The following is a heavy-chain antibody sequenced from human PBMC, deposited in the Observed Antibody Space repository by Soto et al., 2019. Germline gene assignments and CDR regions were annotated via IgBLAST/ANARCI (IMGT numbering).Heavy chain of an antibody. D-gene: IGHD1-7*01. Sequence: EVQLAESGGGMVQPGGSLRLSCVASGFTFSSYDMHWVRQAPGKGLEYVSSISSNGGTTYYGNSVKGRFTISRDNSKNTLYLQMGSLRAEDMAVYYGVSRVSGNYDYWGQGPLVTVSS. V-gene: IGHV3-64*01. CDR3: VSRVSGNYDY. CDR1: GFTFSSYD. CDR2: ISSNGGTT. J-gene: IGHJ4*02.